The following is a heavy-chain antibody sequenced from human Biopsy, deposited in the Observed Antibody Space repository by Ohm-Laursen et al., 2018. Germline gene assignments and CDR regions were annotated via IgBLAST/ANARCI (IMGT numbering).Heavy chain of an antibody. CDR2: FSGNGCYT. J-gene: IGHJ4*02. V-gene: IGHV3-23*01. Sequence: SLTLSRTATVSTFTVYAMNWVCNAPGHGLGWVFTFSGNGCYTYYADSVTGRFTVSRDGSKSTLYLQMSSLSAEDTAFYYCAKRGYCTTSSCYMDLDYWGQGTLVTVSS. CDR1: VSTFTVYA. D-gene: IGHD2-2*02. CDR3: AKRGYCTTSSCYMDLDY.